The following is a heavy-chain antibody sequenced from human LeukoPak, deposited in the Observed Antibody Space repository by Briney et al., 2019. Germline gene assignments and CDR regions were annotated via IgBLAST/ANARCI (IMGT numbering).Heavy chain of an antibody. J-gene: IGHJ4*02. CDR1: GFTFSSYS. Sequence: GGSLRLSCAASGFTFSSYSMNWVRQAPGKGLEWVSFIFRSSSYIYYADSVKGRFTISRDNAKNTLYLQMNSLRAEDAAVYFCAKAPVTSCRGAYCYPFDSWGQGTLVTVSS. CDR2: IFRSSSYI. V-gene: IGHV3-21*04. D-gene: IGHD2-21*01. CDR3: AKAPVTSCRGAYCYPFDS.